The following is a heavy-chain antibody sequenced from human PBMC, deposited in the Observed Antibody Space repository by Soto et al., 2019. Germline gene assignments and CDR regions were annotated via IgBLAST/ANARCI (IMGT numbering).Heavy chain of an antibody. V-gene: IGHV4-30-2*01. D-gene: IGHD5-18*01. CDR3: ASGLRIQLWPLFVS. J-gene: IGHJ5*02. CDR1: GGSISSGGYS. CDR2: IYHSGST. Sequence: QLQLQESGSGLVKPSQTLSLTCAVSGGSISSGGYSWSWIRQPPGKGLEWIGYIYHSGSTYYNPSLKSRVTISVDRSKNQFSLTLRSVTAADTAVYYCASGLRIQLWPLFVSWGQGTLVTVSS.